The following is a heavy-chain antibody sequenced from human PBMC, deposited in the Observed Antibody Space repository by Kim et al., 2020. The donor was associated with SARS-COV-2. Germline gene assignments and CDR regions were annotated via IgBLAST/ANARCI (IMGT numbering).Heavy chain of an antibody. CDR3: AKGGTRPYFFDS. V-gene: IGHV3-23*01. CDR1: GFTITSHP. D-gene: IGHD3-9*01. J-gene: IGHJ4*02. Sequence: GESLKISCVASGFTITSHPMSWVRRLPGRGLDWGSTISGLGLTTYYADSVKGRFTISRDDAHNTLYLHMRSLRAEDTALYFCAKGGTRPYFFDSWGQGALVTVSS. CDR2: ISGLGLTT.